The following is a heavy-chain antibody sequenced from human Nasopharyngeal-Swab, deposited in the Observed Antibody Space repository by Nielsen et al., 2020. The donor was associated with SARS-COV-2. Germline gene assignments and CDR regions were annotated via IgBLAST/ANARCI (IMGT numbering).Heavy chain of an antibody. Sequence: SETLSLTCSVSGDSIIGYYWSWIRQPPGKGLEWIGYMYYSGSTSHNPSLKSRVTISVDTSKNQISLKLTSVTAADTAVYYCARPGGSGDPYWYFDLWGRGTLVTVSS. J-gene: IGHJ2*01. CDR1: GDSIIGYY. V-gene: IGHV4-59*01. CDR2: MYYSGST. D-gene: IGHD3-16*01. CDR3: ARPGGSGDPYWYFDL.